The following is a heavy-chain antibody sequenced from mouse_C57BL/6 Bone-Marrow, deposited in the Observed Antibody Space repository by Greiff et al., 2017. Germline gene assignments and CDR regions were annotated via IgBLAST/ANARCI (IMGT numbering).Heavy chain of an antibody. CDR3: ARFGNHGGFAY. Sequence: EVKLVESGPGMVKPSQSLSLTCTVTGYSITSGYDWHWIRHFPGNKLEWMGYISYSGSTNYNPSLKSRISITHDTSKNHFFLKLNSVTTEDTATYDCARFGNHGGFAYWGQGTLVTVSA. CDR2: ISYSGST. CDR1: GYSITSGYD. V-gene: IGHV3-1*01. J-gene: IGHJ3*01. D-gene: IGHD2-1*01.